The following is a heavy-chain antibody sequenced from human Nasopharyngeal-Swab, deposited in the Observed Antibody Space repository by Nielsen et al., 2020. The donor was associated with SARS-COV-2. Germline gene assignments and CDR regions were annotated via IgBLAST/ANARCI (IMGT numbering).Heavy chain of an antibody. J-gene: IGHJ6*03. V-gene: IGHV4-31*01. D-gene: IGHD3-16*02. CDR2: IYYSGST. CDR1: GDSISSGAYY. CDR3: ARVTRLGELSFPGFYYYYYYMDV. Sequence: LRLSCTVSGDSISSGAYYWSWLCQHPGKGLEWITFIYYSGSTYYNSSLKSLVTISVDTSKNQFSLKLTSVTAADTAVYYCARVTRLGELSFPGFYYYYYYMDVWGKGTTVTVSS.